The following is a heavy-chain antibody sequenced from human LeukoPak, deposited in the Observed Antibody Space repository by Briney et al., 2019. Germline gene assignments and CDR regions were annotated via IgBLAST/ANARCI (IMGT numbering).Heavy chain of an antibody. Sequence: PGGSLRLSCAASGFTFSSYSMNWVRQAPGKGLEWVSSISSSSSYIYYADSVKGRFTISRDNSKNTLYLQMNSLRAEDTAVYYCARDQSSSWYGNYFDYWGKGTLVTVSS. CDR2: ISSSSSYI. CDR1: GFTFSSYS. V-gene: IGHV3-21*04. D-gene: IGHD6-13*01. CDR3: ARDQSSSWYGNYFDY. J-gene: IGHJ4*02.